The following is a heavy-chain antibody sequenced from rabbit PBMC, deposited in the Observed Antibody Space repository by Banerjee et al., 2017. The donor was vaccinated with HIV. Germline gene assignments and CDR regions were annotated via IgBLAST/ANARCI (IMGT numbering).Heavy chain of an antibody. CDR2: INAGGSGAT. CDR3: ARGSAYAGAGYAL. V-gene: IGHV1S40*01. Sequence: QSLEESGGDLVKPGASLTLTCTGSGFSFSSSYYMCWVRQAPGKGLEWIACINAGGSGATYYASWAKGRFTISKTSSTTVALQMTSLTAADTATYFCARGSAYAGAGYALWGPGTLVTVS. CDR1: GFSFSSSYY. J-gene: IGHJ4*01. D-gene: IGHD4-2*01.